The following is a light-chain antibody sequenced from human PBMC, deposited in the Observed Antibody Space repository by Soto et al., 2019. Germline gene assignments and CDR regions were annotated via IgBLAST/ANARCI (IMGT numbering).Light chain of an antibody. Sequence: EIVMTQSPATLSVSPGERATLSCRASQSVSSNLAWYQQKPGQAPRLLIYGASTRATGIPARFSGSGSGTDFTLTISSPQSEDFAVYYCQQYNNWPPTWTFGQGTKVEIK. CDR1: QSVSSN. J-gene: IGKJ1*01. CDR3: QQYNNWPPTWT. CDR2: GAS. V-gene: IGKV3-15*01.